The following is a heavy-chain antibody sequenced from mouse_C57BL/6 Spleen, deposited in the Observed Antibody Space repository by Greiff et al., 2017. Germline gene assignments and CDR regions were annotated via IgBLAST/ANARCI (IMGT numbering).Heavy chain of an antibody. V-gene: IGHV1-19*01. J-gene: IGHJ2*01. CDR2: INPYNGGT. CDR3: AREGVYYGSSY. Sequence: EVQLQQSGPVLVKPGASVKMSCKASGYTFTDYYMNWVKQSHGKSLEWIGVINPYNGGTSYNQKFKGKATLTVDKSSSTAYMELNSLTSEDSAVYYCAREGVYYGSSYWGQGTTLTVSS. CDR1: GYTFTDYY. D-gene: IGHD1-1*01.